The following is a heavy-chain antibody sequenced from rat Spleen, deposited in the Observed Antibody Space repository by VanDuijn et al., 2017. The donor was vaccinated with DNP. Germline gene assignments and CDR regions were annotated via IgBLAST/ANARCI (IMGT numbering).Heavy chain of an antibody. CDR1: GFTFSYYW. Sequence: EVQLVESGGDLVQPGRSLKLSCVASGFTFSYYWMAWIRQVPGKGLEWIASITSGSGTTSYPDSVKGRFTISRDDAKDTLSLQMTSLRSEETAIYYCARVGDLHYGGDGDVLDVWGQGTSVTVSS. D-gene: IGHD1-12*02. CDR2: ITSGSGTT. V-gene: IGHV5-31*01. CDR3: ARVGDLHYGGDGDVLDV. J-gene: IGHJ4*01.